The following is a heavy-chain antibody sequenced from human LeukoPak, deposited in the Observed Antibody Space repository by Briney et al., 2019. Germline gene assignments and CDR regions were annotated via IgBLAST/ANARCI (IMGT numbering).Heavy chain of an antibody. CDR1: GFTLVGYW. CDR2: INFDGSRT. V-gene: IGHV3-74*03. CDR3: ARDGDVTTPFDS. D-gene: IGHD2-21*02. Sequence: GGSLRLSWAASGFTLVGYWMHWVRQAPGKGLVWVSQINFDGSRTTYADSVRGRFTISRDNAWNTLYLQMDSLRAEDTAVYFCARDGDVTTPFDSWGQGTLVTVPS. J-gene: IGHJ4*02.